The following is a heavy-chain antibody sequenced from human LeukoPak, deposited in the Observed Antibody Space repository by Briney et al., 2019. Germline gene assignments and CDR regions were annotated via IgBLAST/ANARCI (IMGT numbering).Heavy chain of an antibody. CDR1: GFTFDDYA. V-gene: IGHV3-9*01. J-gene: IGHJ5*02. CDR2: ISWNSGSI. CDR3: AKALVTAGQFDP. Sequence: GRSLRLSCAASGFTFDDYAMHWVRQAPGKGLEWVSGISWNSGSIGYADSVKGRFTISRDNAKNSLYLQMNSLRAEDTALYYCAKALVTAGQFDPWGQGTLVTVSS. D-gene: IGHD3-9*01.